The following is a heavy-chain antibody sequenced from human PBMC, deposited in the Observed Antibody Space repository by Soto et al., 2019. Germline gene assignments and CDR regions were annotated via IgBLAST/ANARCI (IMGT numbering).Heavy chain of an antibody. J-gene: IGHJ5*02. CDR3: ARDPLHFFDKSPGISGALFDP. Sequence: GASVKVSCKASGYTFTSYYMHWVRQAPGQGLEWMGIINPSGGSTSYAQKFQGRVTMTRDTSTSTVYMELSSLRSEDTAVYYCARDPLHFFDKSPGISGALFDPWGQGTLVTVSS. CDR2: INPSGGST. D-gene: IGHD3-22*01. V-gene: IGHV1-46*01. CDR1: GYTFTSYY.